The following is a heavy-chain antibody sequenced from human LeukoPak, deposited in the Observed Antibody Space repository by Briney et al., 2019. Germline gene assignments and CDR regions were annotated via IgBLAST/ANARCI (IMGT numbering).Heavy chain of an antibody. D-gene: IGHD3-3*02. CDR3: ARSNPYIFGGGTGY. Sequence: PRASVKVSCKASGYTFTNYGISWVRQAPGQGLEWMGWISAYNGNTNYAQKLQGRVTMTTDTSTSTAYMELRSLRSDDTAVCYCARSNPYIFGGGTGYWGQGTLVTVSS. V-gene: IGHV1-18*01. CDR1: GYTFTNYG. J-gene: IGHJ4*02. CDR2: ISAYNGNT.